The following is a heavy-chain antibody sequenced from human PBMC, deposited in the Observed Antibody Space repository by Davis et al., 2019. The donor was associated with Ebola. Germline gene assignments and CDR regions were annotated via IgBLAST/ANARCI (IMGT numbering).Heavy chain of an antibody. CDR2: ISSSGSTI. Sequence: GESLKISCAASGFTFSDYYMSWIRQAPGKGLEWVSYISSSGSTIYYADSVKGRFTISRDNAKNSLYLQMNSLRDEDTAVYYCAKRSGSDYYYYGMDVWGQGTTVTVSS. V-gene: IGHV3-11*04. D-gene: IGHD1-26*01. J-gene: IGHJ6*02. CDR3: AKRSGSDYYYYGMDV. CDR1: GFTFSDYY.